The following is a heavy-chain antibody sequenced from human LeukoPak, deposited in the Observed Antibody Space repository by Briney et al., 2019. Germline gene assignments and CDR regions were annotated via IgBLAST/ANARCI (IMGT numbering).Heavy chain of an antibody. J-gene: IGHJ4*02. CDR2: IIPILGIA. V-gene: IGHV1-69*04. CDR1: GGTFSSYA. CDR3: AREIGVAARPGFYVY. Sequence: SVKVSCKASGGTFSSYAISWVRQAPGQGLEWMGRIIPILGIANYAQKFQGRVTITADKSTSTAYMELSSLRSEDTAVYYCAREIGVAARPGFYVYRGQGTLVTVSS. D-gene: IGHD6-6*01.